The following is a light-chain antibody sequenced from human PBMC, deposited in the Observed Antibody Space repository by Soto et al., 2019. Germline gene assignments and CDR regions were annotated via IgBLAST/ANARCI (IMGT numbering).Light chain of an antibody. CDR3: PAWDDSLNGPHYV. V-gene: IGLV1-44*01. Sequence: QSVLTQPPSASGTPGQRVAISCSGSSSNIETNTVSWFQQLPRTAPKLLIYSNNQRPSGVPDRFSGSKSGTSASLAISGLQPEDEPDYYCPAWDDSLNGPHYVFGTGTKGTVL. CDR1: SSNIETNT. CDR2: SNN. J-gene: IGLJ1*01.